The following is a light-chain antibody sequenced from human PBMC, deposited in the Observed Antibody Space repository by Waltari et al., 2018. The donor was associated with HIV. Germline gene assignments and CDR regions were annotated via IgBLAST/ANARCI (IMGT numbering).Light chain of an antibody. CDR3: DSRDSSGNKLV. V-gene: IGLV3-19*01. CDR2: GKN. Sequence: SSELTQDPAVSVALGQTVRITCQGDSLRKYYASWYQQKPGQAPLLVIYGKNNRPSGIPDRFSGSSSGNTASLTITGAQAEDEADDYCDSRDSSGNKLVFGGGTKLTVL. J-gene: IGLJ2*01. CDR1: SLRKYY.